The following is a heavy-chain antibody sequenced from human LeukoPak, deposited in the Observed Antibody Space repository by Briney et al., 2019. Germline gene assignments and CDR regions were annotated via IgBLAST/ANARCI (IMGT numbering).Heavy chain of an antibody. D-gene: IGHD3-22*01. CDR3: ARGWDYDSGGRPTAYVY. CDR1: GGTFSNYA. Sequence: SVKVSCKASGGTFSNYAINWGRQAPGQGLEWMGGIIPIFGTANYAQKFQGRVTITADKSTSTVYMELNSLKSEDTAVYYCARGWDYDSGGRPTAYVYWGQGTLVTVSS. J-gene: IGHJ4*02. V-gene: IGHV1-69*06. CDR2: IIPIFGTA.